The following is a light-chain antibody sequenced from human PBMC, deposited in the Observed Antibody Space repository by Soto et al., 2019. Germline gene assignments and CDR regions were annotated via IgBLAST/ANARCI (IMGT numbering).Light chain of an antibody. V-gene: IGKV3D-15*01. CDR2: DAS. J-gene: IGKJ1*01. Sequence: EIVMTQSPATLSVSPGERVTLSCRASQSVGSNLAWYQQKPGQAPRVLIYDASTRATVIPPRFSGSGSGTEFTLTITSLQSEDFAIYYCQQYNNWPRTFGQGTKVDIK. CDR3: QQYNNWPRT. CDR1: QSVGSN.